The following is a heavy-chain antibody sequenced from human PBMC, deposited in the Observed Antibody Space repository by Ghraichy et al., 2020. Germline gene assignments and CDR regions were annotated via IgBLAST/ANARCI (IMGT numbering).Heavy chain of an antibody. V-gene: IGHV5-51*01. J-gene: IGHJ6*02. CDR2: VYPGDSDT. CDR1: GYSFTSYW. Sequence: GESLNISCKGSGYSFTSYWIGWVRQMPGKGLEWMGIVYPGDSDTRYSPSFQGKVTTSADKAINTAYLQWRSLKSSDTAIDYLARHGMDVWGQGTTVTVSS. CDR3: ARHGMDV.